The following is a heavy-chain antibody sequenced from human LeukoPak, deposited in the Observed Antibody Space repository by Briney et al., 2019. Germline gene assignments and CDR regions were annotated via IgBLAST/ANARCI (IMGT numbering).Heavy chain of an antibody. D-gene: IGHD2-8*01. CDR1: GFTFSSYW. J-gene: IGHJ5*02. CDR3: ARELNGLDP. V-gene: IGHV3-7*01. CDR2: IKQDGSEK. Sequence: GGSLRLSCAASGFTFSSYWMSWVRQAPGKGLEWVANIKQDGSEKYYVDSVKGRFTISRDNAKNSLYLQMKRLRAEDTAVYSCARELNGLDPWGQGTLVTVSS.